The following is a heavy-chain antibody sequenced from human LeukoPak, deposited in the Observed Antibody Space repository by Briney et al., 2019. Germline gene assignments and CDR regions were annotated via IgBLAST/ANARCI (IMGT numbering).Heavy chain of an antibody. CDR3: ARDFLSPWYMDV. V-gene: IGHV4-59*01. J-gene: IGHJ6*03. CDR2: IYYTGRT. D-gene: IGHD2/OR15-2a*01. CDR1: GGSISSYY. Sequence: PSETLSLACTVSGGSISSYYWTWIRQPPGKGLEWIGHIYYTGRTTYNPSLESRVIISVDTSKNQFSLKLNSVTAADTAVYYCARDFLSPWYMDVRGKGTTVTVSS.